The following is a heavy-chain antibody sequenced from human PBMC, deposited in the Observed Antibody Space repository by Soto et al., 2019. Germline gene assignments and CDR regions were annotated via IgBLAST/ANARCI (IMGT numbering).Heavy chain of an antibody. CDR3: AYRDIISRSCY. CDR1: GFTFTSYA. D-gene: IGHD2-2*01. J-gene: IGHJ4*02. V-gene: IGHV3-23*01. Sequence: EVQLLESGGGLVQPGGSLRLSCAASGFTFTSYAMTWVRQAPGKGLEWVSDITGSGGGTYYADSVKGRFTISRDNSKNTLYLQMNSLRVDDTAVYYCAYRDIISRSCYWGQGTLVTVSS. CDR2: ITGSGGGT.